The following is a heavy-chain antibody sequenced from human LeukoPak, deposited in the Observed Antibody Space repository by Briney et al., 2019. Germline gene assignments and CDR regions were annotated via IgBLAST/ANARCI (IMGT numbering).Heavy chain of an antibody. Sequence: GGSLRLSCAASGFTFRSFAMSWVRQAPGKGLEWVSAISGSGGSTYYADSVEGRFTISRDNSKNTLYLQMNSLRAEDTAVYYCAKDEGIGYSYGSASDYWGQGTLVTVSS. CDR3: AKDEGIGYSYGSASDY. CDR1: GFTFRSFA. J-gene: IGHJ4*02. V-gene: IGHV3-23*01. CDR2: ISGSGGST. D-gene: IGHD5-18*01.